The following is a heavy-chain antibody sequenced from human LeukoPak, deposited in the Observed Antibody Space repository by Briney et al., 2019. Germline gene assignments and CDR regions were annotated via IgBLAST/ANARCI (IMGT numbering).Heavy chain of an antibody. V-gene: IGHV1-69*05. CDR3: AREARGTGYYDAFDI. CDR2: IIPIFGTA. J-gene: IGHJ3*02. D-gene: IGHD3/OR15-3a*01. CDR1: GYTFTSYG. Sequence: SVKVSCKASGYTFTSYGISWVRQAPGQGLEWMGGIIPIFGTANYAQKFQGRVTITTDESTSTAYMELSSLRSEDTAVYYCAREARGTGYYDAFDIWGQGTMVTVSS.